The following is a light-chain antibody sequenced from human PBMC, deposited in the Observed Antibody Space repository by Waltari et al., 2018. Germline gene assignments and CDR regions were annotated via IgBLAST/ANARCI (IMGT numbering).Light chain of an antibody. Sequence: QSALTQPPSASGSPGQSVTISCTGTSSDVGGYNYVSWYTQLPGKAPKLMISEVTKRPSGVPDRFSGSKSGTTASRTVSGLQTEAEADYYCSSYAGSINPYVFGSGTRVTVL. J-gene: IGLJ1*01. V-gene: IGLV2-8*01. CDR3: SSYAGSINPYV. CDR1: SSDVGGYNY. CDR2: EVT.